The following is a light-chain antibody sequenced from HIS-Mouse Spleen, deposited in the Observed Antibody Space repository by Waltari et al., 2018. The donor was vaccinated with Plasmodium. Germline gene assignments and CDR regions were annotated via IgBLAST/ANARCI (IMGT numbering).Light chain of an antibody. V-gene: IGLV2-14*03. CDR2: DFS. Sequence: QSALTQPASVSGSPGQSITISCPGTSSDVGDYNYVSCDQQHPGKAPKFMSYDFSNRPSWVFNRFSGSKPGNTASQSISGRQSEDEADYYCSSYTSSSTVVFGGGTKLTVL. J-gene: IGLJ2*01. CDR1: SSDVGDYNY. CDR3: SSYTSSSTVV.